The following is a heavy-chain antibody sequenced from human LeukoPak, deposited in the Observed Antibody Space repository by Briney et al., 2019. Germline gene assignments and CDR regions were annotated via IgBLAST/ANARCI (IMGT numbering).Heavy chain of an antibody. CDR1: GYTFTGYY. CDR2: INPNSGGT. D-gene: IGHD5-18*01. CDR3: AREGSGYTYGRGSYFDY. V-gene: IGHV1-2*06. Sequence: ASVKVSCKASGYTFTGYYMHWVRQAPGQGLEWMGRINPNSGGTNYAQKFQGRVTMTRDTSISTAYMELSRLRSDDTAVYYCAREGSGYTYGRGSYFDYWGHGILVTVSS. J-gene: IGHJ4*01.